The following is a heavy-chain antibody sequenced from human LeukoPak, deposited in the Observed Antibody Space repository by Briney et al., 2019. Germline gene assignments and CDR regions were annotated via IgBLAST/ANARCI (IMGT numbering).Heavy chain of an antibody. V-gene: IGHV3-23*01. CDR2: TSSSAGST. J-gene: IGHJ6*03. CDR3: ARSDVVTRNYYYYMDV. D-gene: IGHD2-2*01. CDR1: GFTFSSYA. Sequence: GWSLRLSCAASGFTFSSYAMSWVRQAPGQGLEWVSTTSSSAGSTYYPDSVKGRFTISKYTSKNTLFLQMNSLRAEDTAVYYCARSDVVTRNYYYYMDVWGKGTTVTVSS.